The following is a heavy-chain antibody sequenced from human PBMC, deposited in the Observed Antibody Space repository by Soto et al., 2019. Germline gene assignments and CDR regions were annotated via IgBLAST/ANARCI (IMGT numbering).Heavy chain of an antibody. J-gene: IGHJ6*02. V-gene: IGHV4-59*01. CDR3: ARVPGYCSSTSCSDYYYGMDV. CDR1: GGSISSYY. Sequence: SETLSLTCTVSGGSISSYYWSWIRQPPGKGLEWIGYIYYSGSTNYNPSLKSRVTISVDTSKNQFSLKLSSVTAADTAVYYCARVPGYCSSTSCSDYYYGMDVWGQGTTVTAP. CDR2: IYYSGST. D-gene: IGHD2-2*01.